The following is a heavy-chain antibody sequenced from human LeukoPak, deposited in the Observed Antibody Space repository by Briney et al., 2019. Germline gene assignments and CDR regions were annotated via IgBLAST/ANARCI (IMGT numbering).Heavy chain of an antibody. CDR3: ARPPGYCSSTSCPFLMDV. CDR1: GFTFSDYY. Sequence: GGSLRLSCAASGFTFSDYYMSWIRQAPGKGLEWVSYINRSSSDTNYADSVKGRFTIPRDNAKNSLYLQMNSLRAEDTAVYYCARPPGYCSSTSCPFLMDVWGQGTTVTVSS. CDR2: INRSSSDT. V-gene: IGHV3-11*03. D-gene: IGHD2-2*01. J-gene: IGHJ6*02.